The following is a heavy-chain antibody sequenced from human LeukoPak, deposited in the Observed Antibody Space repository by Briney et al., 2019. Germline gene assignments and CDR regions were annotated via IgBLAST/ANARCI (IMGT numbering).Heavy chain of an antibody. D-gene: IGHD1-1*01. Sequence: GGSLRLSCAASGFTFSSYGMHWVRQAPGKGLEWVSGMSGSGKTTYYADPVKGRFNISRDNSNNTVYLQMKSLRAEDTALYYCAKSPLHTGTTRVWFDPWGQGTLVTVSS. CDR1: GFTFSSYG. V-gene: IGHV3-23*01. CDR3: AKSPLHTGTTRVWFDP. CDR2: MSGSGKTT. J-gene: IGHJ5*02.